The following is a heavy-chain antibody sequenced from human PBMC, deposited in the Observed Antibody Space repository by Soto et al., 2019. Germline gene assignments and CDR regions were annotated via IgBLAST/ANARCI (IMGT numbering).Heavy chain of an antibody. CDR2: INPSGGST. V-gene: IGHV1-46*01. D-gene: IGHD1-1*01. Sequence: ASVKVSCKASGYTFTSYYMHWVRQAPGQGLEWMGIINPSGGSTSYAQKFQGRVTMTGDRSTSTAYMELSSLKAADTAMYYCALDDPLEGGAFDVWGQRTLVTVSS. CDR1: GYTFTSYY. CDR3: ALDDPLEGGAFDV. J-gene: IGHJ3*01.